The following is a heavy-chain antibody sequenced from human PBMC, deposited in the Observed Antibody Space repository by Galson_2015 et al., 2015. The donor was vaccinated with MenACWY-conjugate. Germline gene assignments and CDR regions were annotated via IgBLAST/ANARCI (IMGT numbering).Heavy chain of an antibody. CDR3: SRHPPVGRSMDF. CDR2: ISTIDSKT. Sequence: QYGAEVTKPGETLQISCKASGYNFIPYWIGWVRQVPGKGLEWEGLISTIDSKTGYSPAFEGRVSISADNSITTAYLQWNSLQDSDTAMYYCSRHPPVGRSMDFWGQGTTVTVSS. CDR1: GYNFIPYW. D-gene: IGHD3-16*01. V-gene: IGHV5-51*01. J-gene: IGHJ6*02.